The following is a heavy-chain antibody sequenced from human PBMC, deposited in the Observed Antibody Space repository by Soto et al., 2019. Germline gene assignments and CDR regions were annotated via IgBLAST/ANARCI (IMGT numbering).Heavy chain of an antibody. Sequence: QVQLMQSGAEVKKLGSSVRVSGRAFGGPISTNVISWVRQAPGQGLGWMGEIMPIFAAPNNAQKFQGRLTITADTSTTTVYMELSSLTSEDTAVYFCATGARYCSGGSCYPDDWGQGTLVIVSS. J-gene: IGHJ4*02. D-gene: IGHD2-15*01. CDR3: ATGARYCSGGSCYPDD. CDR2: IMPIFAAP. CDR1: GGPISTNV. V-gene: IGHV1-69*06.